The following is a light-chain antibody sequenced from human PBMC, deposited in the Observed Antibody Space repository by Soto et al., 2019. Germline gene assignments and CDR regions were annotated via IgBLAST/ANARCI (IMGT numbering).Light chain of an antibody. CDR3: QQYTPSPFT. J-gene: IGKJ3*01. Sequence: ESVLTQSPGTLSLSPGERATLYCRASQSVGSNYLAWYQQKPGQAPRVLIYGASSRATGIPDRFSGSGSAADCTLTISGLEPEDFAVYYCQQYTPSPFTFGPGTKVDIK. CDR1: QSVGSNY. CDR2: GAS. V-gene: IGKV3-20*01.